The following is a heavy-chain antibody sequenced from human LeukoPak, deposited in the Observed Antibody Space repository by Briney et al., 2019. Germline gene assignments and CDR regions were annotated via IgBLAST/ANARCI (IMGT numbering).Heavy chain of an antibody. Sequence: GRSLRLSCAASGFTFDDYAMHWVRQAPGKGLEWVSGISWNSGSIGYADSVKGRFTISRDNAKNSLYLQMNSLRAEGTALYYCAKLNHWGQGTLVTVSS. CDR2: ISWNSGSI. CDR3: AKLNH. CDR1: GFTFDDYA. J-gene: IGHJ5*02. V-gene: IGHV3-9*01.